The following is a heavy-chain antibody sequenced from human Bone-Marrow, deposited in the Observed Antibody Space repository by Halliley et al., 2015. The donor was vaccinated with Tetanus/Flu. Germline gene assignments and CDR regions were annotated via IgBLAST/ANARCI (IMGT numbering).Heavy chain of an antibody. D-gene: IGHD5-18*01. V-gene: IGHV4-59*01. CDR3: ARSTAMLNPFAY. Sequence: TLSLTCTFSGGSFSGSYLSWIRQPPGKGLEWIAYIYYTGSSNYNPSLKSRVTISIDTSKNQFSLKLSSVTPADTAVYFCARSTAMLNPFAYWGQGTLVTVSS. CDR2: IYYTGSS. J-gene: IGHJ4*02. CDR1: GGSFSGSY.